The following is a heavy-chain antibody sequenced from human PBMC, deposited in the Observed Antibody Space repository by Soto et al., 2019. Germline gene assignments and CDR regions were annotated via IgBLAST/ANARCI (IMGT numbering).Heavy chain of an antibody. CDR3: ASETSIAAADY. CDR2: IGAYNGNT. Sequence: QVQLVQSGAEVKKPGASVKVSCKASGYTFTSYGISWVRQAPGQGLEWMGWIGAYNGNTNYAPKLQGGATMTTDTPTSTAYMELRSLRSDDTVVYYCASETSIAAADYWGQGPLVTVSS. V-gene: IGHV1-18*01. J-gene: IGHJ4*02. D-gene: IGHD6-13*01. CDR1: GYTFTSYG.